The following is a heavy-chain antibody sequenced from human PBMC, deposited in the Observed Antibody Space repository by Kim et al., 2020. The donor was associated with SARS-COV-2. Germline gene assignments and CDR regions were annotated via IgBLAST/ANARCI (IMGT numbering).Heavy chain of an antibody. CDR2: IKQDGSEK. V-gene: IGHV3-7*01. D-gene: IGHD2-15*01. J-gene: IGHJ3*01. Sequence: GGSLRLSCAASGFTFSTYWMTWVRQAPGKGLEWVANIKQDGSEKYYVDSVKGRFTISRDNAKNSLYLQMNTLRAEDTAVYYCVRGSGCGVWGQGTMVTVSS. CDR3: VRGSGCGV. CDR1: GFTFSTYW.